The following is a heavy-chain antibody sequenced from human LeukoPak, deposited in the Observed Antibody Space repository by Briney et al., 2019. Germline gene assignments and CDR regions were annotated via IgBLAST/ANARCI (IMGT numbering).Heavy chain of an antibody. D-gene: IGHD3-10*01. J-gene: IGHJ4*02. CDR1: GFTFSSYW. CDR3: AKDRRVGSGSYPGTY. Sequence: GGSLRLSCAASGFTFSSYWMHWVRQAPGKGLVWVSRINTDGSSTSYADSVKGRFTISKDNPKNTLYLQMNSLRAEDTAVYYCAKDRRVGSGSYPGTYWGQGTLVTVSS. V-gene: IGHV3-74*01. CDR2: INTDGSST.